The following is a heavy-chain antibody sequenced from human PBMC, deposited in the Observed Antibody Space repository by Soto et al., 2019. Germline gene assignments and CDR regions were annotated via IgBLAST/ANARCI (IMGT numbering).Heavy chain of an antibody. CDR2: VYYSGST. Sequence: SETLSLTCTVSGGSISSGDYYWSWIRQPPGKGLEWIGYVYYSGSTYYNPSLKSRVTISVDTSKNQFSLKLSSVTAADTAVYYCARSQYYYDSSGYYLNWFDPWGQGTLVTVSS. D-gene: IGHD3-22*01. CDR1: GGSISSGDYY. CDR3: ARSQYYYDSSGYYLNWFDP. J-gene: IGHJ5*02. V-gene: IGHV4-30-4*01.